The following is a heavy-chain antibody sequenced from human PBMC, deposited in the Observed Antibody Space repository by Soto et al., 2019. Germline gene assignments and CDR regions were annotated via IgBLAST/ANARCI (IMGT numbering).Heavy chain of an antibody. J-gene: IGHJ6*02. V-gene: IGHV1-69*01. D-gene: IGHD6-6*01. Sequence: VQLVQSGAEVKKPGSSVKVSCKASGGTFSSYAISWVRQAPGQGLEWMGGIIPIFGTANDAQKFQGRVTITADESTSTAYMERRSLRAEDTAVYYCARDPFDKSSSAMDVWGQGTTVTVSS. CDR2: IIPIFGTA. CDR3: ARDPFDKSSSAMDV. CDR1: GGTFSSYA.